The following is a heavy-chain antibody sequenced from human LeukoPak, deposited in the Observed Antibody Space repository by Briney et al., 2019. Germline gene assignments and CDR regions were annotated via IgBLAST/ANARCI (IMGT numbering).Heavy chain of an antibody. D-gene: IGHD3-10*01. Sequence: SQTLSLTCAISGDSVSSNSAAWNWIRQSPSRDLEGLGRTYYRSKWYNDYAVPVKSRITINPDTSKNQFSLQLNSVTPEDTAVYYCARGIAMVRGVVYFDYWGQGTLVTVSS. CDR3: ARGIAMVRGVVYFDY. V-gene: IGHV6-1*01. CDR1: GDSVSSNSAA. J-gene: IGHJ4*02. CDR2: TYYRSKWYN.